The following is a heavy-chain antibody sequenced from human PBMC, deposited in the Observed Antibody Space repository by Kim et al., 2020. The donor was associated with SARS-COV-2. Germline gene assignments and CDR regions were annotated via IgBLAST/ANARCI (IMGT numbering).Heavy chain of an antibody. Sequence: ASVKVSCKASGYTFTSYGISWVRQAPGQGLEWMGWISAYNGNTNYAQKLQGRVTMTTDTSTSTAYMELRSLRSDDTAVYYCARDYFPMGATHAFDIWGQGTMVTVSS. CDR1: GYTFTSYG. J-gene: IGHJ3*02. CDR2: ISAYNGNT. D-gene: IGHD1-26*01. CDR3: ARDYFPMGATHAFDI. V-gene: IGHV1-18*04.